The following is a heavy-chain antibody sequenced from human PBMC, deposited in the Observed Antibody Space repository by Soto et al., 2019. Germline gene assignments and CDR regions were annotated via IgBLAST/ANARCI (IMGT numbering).Heavy chain of an antibody. CDR2: IKSKTDGGTT. J-gene: IGHJ4*02. D-gene: IGHD3-22*01. CDR3: TTDPVTMIVVVPSSG. CDR1: GFTFSNAW. V-gene: IGHV3-15*07. Sequence: GGSLRLSCAASGFTFSNAWMNWVRQAPGKGLEWVGRIKSKTDGGTTDYAAPVKGRFTISRDDSKNTLYLQMNSLKSDDTAVYYCTTDPVTMIVVVPSSGWGQGTLVTVS.